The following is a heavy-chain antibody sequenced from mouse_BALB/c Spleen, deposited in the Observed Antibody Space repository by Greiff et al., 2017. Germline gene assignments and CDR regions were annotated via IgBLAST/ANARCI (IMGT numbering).Heavy chain of an antibody. D-gene: IGHD1-1*01. CDR3: TRDYYGSSYGSYAMDY. Sequence: EVQVVESGGGLVKPGGSLKLSCAASGFTFSSYTMSWVRQTPEKRLEWVATISSGGSYTYYPDSVKGRFTISRDNAKNTLYLQMSSLKSEDTAMYYCTRDYYGSSYGSYAMDYWGQGTSVTVSS. V-gene: IGHV5-6-4*01. CDR2: ISSGGSYT. J-gene: IGHJ4*01. CDR1: GFTFSSYT.